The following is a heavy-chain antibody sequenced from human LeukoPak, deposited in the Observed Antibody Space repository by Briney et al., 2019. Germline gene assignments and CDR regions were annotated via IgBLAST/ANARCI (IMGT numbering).Heavy chain of an antibody. D-gene: IGHD3-3*01. CDR3: AKGPSGYYKGNYFDY. Sequence: GGSLRLSCAASGFTFDDYAMHWVRQAPGKGLEWVSGISWNSGSIGYADSVKGRFTISRDNAKNSLYPQMNSLRAEDMALYYCAKGPSGYYKGNYFDYWGQGTLVTVSS. J-gene: IGHJ4*02. CDR1: GFTFDDYA. V-gene: IGHV3-9*03. CDR2: ISWNSGSI.